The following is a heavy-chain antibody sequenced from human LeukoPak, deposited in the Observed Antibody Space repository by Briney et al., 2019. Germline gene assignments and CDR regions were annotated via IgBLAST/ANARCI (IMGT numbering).Heavy chain of an antibody. V-gene: IGHV3-48*03. CDR2: ISSSGTTI. CDR3: APYGDFFDY. Sequence: PGGPLRLSCAASGFTFSRYEMNWVRQAPGKGPEWVSYISSSGTTIYYADSVKGRFTISRDNAKNSLFLLMNSLRPEDTAVYYCAPYGDFFDYWGQGTLVTVSS. CDR1: GFTFSRYE. D-gene: IGHD4-17*01. J-gene: IGHJ4*02.